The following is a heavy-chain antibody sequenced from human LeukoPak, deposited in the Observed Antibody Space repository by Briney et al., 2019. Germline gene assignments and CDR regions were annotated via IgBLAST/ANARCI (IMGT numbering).Heavy chain of an antibody. CDR2: IYSGGTP. Sequence: SETLSLTCTVSGGSISTDYWSWIRQPVGKALEWIGRIYSGGTPYYNPSLRGRVTMSVDTSKNQISLRVKSVTAADTAVYYCAREFTSDWFPRGYDDYWGRGTLVTVSA. D-gene: IGHD5-12*01. V-gene: IGHV4-4*07. J-gene: IGHJ4*02. CDR1: GGSISTDY. CDR3: AREFTSDWFPRGYDDY.